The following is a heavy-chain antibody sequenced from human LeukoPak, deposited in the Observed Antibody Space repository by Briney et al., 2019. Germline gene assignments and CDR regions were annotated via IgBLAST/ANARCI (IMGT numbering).Heavy chain of an antibody. CDR2: INAGNGNT. D-gene: IGHD5-12*01. CDR1: GYTFTSYA. CDR3: ARGQGVATILWKYFDY. J-gene: IGHJ4*02. V-gene: IGHV1-3*01. Sequence: ASVKVSCKASGYTFTSYAMHWVRQAPGQRLEWMGWINAGNGNTKYSQKFQGRVTITRDTSASTAYMELSSLRSEDTAVYYCARGQGVATILWKYFDYWGQGTLVTVSS.